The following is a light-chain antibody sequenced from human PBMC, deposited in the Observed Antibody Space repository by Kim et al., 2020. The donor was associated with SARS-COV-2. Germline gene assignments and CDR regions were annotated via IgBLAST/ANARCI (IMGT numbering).Light chain of an antibody. Sequence: LSPGERVTLSCRASQSVSIFLAWYQHKPAQAPRLLIYEASRRATGVPARFSGSGSGTDFTLTISSLEPEDSAVYYCQQRTNWPITFGQGTRLEIK. J-gene: IGKJ5*01. CDR2: EAS. CDR1: QSVSIF. V-gene: IGKV3-11*01. CDR3: QQRTNWPIT.